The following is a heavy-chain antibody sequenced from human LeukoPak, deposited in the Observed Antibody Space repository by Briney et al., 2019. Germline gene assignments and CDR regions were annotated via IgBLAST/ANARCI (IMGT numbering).Heavy chain of an antibody. CDR3: ARDLAVLRYFDWLFSLDAFDI. D-gene: IGHD3-9*01. J-gene: IGHJ3*02. CDR2: MSAYNGNT. V-gene: IGHV1-18*04. Sequence: ASVKVSCKASGYTFTSYGISWVRQAPGQGLEWMGWMSAYNGNTNYAQKLQGRVTMTTDTSTSTAYMELRSLRSDDTAVYYCARDLAVLRYFDWLFSLDAFDIWGQGTMVTVSS. CDR1: GYTFTSYG.